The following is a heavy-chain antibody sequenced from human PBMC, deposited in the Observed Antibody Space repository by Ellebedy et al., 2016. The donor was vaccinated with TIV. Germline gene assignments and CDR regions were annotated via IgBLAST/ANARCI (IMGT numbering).Heavy chain of an antibody. CDR2: ISTDGSSA. J-gene: IGHJ6*02. Sequence: GGSLRLSCAASGFTLRSYWMHWVRQAPGQGLVWVSRISTDGSSATYADSVKGRFTISRDNAKNTRYLQMNSLRVEDTALYYCTRMGVLPTSYYGMDVWGQGTTVTVS. CDR3: TRMGVLPTSYYGMDV. V-gene: IGHV3-74*01. CDR1: GFTLRSYW. D-gene: IGHD3-10*01.